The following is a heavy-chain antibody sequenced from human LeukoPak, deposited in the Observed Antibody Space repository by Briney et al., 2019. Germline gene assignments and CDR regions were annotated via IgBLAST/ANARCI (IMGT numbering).Heavy chain of an antibody. CDR2: IIPIFGTA. J-gene: IGHJ4*02. V-gene: IGHV1-69*13. Sequence: ASVKVSCKASGGTFNSYAISWVRQAPGQGLEWMGGIIPIFGTANYAQKFQGRVTITADESTSTAYMELSSLRSEDTAVYYCARARGGLIAAASARYFDYWGQGTLVTVSS. CDR3: ARARGGLIAAASARYFDY. D-gene: IGHD6-13*01. CDR1: GGTFNSYA.